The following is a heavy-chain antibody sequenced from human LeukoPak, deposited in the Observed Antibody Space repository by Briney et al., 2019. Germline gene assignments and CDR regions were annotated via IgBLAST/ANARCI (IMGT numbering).Heavy chain of an antibody. J-gene: IGHJ4*02. CDR2: IIPIFGTA. CDR3: ARDKEADSDRFDY. D-gene: IGHD1-26*01. V-gene: IGHV1-69*01. CDR1: GGTFSSYA. Sequence: SVKVSCKASGGTFSSYAISWVRQAPGQGLEWMGGIIPIFGTANYAQKFQGRVTITADESTSTAYMELSSLRSEDTAVYYCARDKEADSDRFDYWGQGTLVTVSS.